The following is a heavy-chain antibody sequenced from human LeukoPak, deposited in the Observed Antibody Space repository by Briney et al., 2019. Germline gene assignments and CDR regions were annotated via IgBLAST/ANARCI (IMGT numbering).Heavy chain of an antibody. CDR2: IYYSGST. CDR3: ARGEYYDILTGYSLFDY. D-gene: IGHD3-9*01. V-gene: IGHV4-31*03. J-gene: IGHJ4*02. Sequence: PSGTLSLTCTVSGGSISSGGYYWSWIRQHPGKGLEWIGYIYYSGSTYYNPSLKSRVTISVDTSKNQFSLKLSSVTAADTAVYYCARGEYYDILTGYSLFDYWGQGTLVTVSS. CDR1: GGSISSGGYY.